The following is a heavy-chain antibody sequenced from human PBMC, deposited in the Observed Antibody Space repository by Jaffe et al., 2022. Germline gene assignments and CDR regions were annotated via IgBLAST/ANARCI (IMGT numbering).Heavy chain of an antibody. CDR3: AKSHPHAFTRSTSCYFCMDV. V-gene: IGHV3-23*01. Sequence: EVQLLESGGGLVQPGGSLRLSCAASGFTFSSYAMSWVRQAPGKGLEWVSAISGSGGSTYYADSVKGRFTISRDNSKNTLYLQMNSLRAEDTAVYYCAKSHPHAFTRSTSCYFCMDVWGKGTTVTVSS. CDR1: GFTFSSYA. D-gene: IGHD2-2*01. CDR2: ISGSGGST. J-gene: IGHJ6*03.